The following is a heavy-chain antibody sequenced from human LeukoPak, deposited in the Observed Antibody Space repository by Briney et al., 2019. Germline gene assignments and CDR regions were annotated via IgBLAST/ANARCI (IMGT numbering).Heavy chain of an antibody. CDR3: ARSDYGDYDPHPEGYWYFDL. V-gene: IGHV3-33*01. J-gene: IGHJ2*01. CDR2: IRYDGSNK. D-gene: IGHD4-17*01. CDR1: GFTFSSYG. Sequence: PGRSLRLSCAASGFTFSSYGMHWVRQAPGKGLEWVAVIRYDGSNKYYADSVKGRFTISRDNSKNTLYLQMNSLRAEDTAVYYCARSDYGDYDPHPEGYWYFDLWGRGTLVTVSS.